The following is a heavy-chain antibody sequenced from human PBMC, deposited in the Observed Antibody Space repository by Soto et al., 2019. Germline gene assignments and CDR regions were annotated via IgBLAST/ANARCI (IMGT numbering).Heavy chain of an antibody. J-gene: IGHJ4*02. D-gene: IGHD3-10*01. CDR1: GGSFSGYY. V-gene: IGHV4-34*01. CDR2: INHSGST. Sequence: QVQLQQWGAGLLKPSETLSLTCAVYGGSFSGYYWSWIRQPPGKGLEWIGEINHSGSTNYNPSLKSRVTIAVDTSKNQFYLKLSSVTAAATAVYYCARAGLSHSLYYYGSGSYYPDYWGQGTLVTVSS. CDR3: ARAGLSHSLYYYGSGSYYPDY.